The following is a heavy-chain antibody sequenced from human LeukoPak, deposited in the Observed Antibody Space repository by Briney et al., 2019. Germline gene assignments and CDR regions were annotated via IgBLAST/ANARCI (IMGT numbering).Heavy chain of an antibody. CDR1: GGSISSTNR. CDR3: ASSSGWWRIDS. D-gene: IGHD6-19*01. V-gene: IGHV4-4*02. Sequence: SGTLSLTCAVSGGSISSTNRWTWVRQPPGKGLEWIGEIYHSGNTNYNPSLKSRVTILVDKSKNQFSLNLSSVTAADTAVYYCASSSGWWRIDSWGQGTLVTVSS. J-gene: IGHJ4*02. CDR2: IYHSGNT.